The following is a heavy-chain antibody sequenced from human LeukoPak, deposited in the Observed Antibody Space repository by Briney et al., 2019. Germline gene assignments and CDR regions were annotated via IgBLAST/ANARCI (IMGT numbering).Heavy chain of an antibody. CDR1: GFTVSSNY. Sequence: GGSLRLSCAASGFTVSSNYMSWVRQAPGKGLEWVSLINSGGNTYYADSVKGRFTISRDNSKNTLYLQMNSLRAEDTAVYYCAKDRKGYYYGSGSPYSYGMDVWGQGTTVTVSS. D-gene: IGHD3-10*01. CDR3: AKDRKGYYYGSGSPYSYGMDV. V-gene: IGHV3-66*02. CDR2: INSGGNT. J-gene: IGHJ6*02.